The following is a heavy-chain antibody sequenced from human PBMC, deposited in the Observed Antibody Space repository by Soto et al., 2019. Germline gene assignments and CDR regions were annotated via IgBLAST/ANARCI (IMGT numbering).Heavy chain of an antibody. CDR1: GYTFTGYY. CDR3: ASWESVVVPADIGECGNWFDP. Sequence: ASVKVSCKASGYTFTGYYMHWVRQAPGQGLEWMGWINPNSGGTNYAQKFQGRVTMTRDTSISTAYMELSRLRSDDTAVYYCASWESVVVPADIGECGNWFDPWGQGTLVTVSS. V-gene: IGHV1-2*02. J-gene: IGHJ5*02. D-gene: IGHD2-2*02. CDR2: INPNSGGT.